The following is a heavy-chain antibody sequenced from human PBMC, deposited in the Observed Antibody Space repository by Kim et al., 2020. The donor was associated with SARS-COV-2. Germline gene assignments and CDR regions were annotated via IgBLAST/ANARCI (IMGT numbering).Heavy chain of an antibody. Sequence: ASVKVSCKASGYTFTGHYMHWVRQAPGQGLEWMGRINPNSGGTNYAQKFQGRVTMTRDTSISTAYMELSRLRSDDTAVYYCARDRRRFDAFDIWGQGTMVTVSS. D-gene: IGHD4-17*01. V-gene: IGHV1-2*06. J-gene: IGHJ3*02. CDR2: INPNSGGT. CDR1: GYTFTGHY. CDR3: ARDRRRFDAFDI.